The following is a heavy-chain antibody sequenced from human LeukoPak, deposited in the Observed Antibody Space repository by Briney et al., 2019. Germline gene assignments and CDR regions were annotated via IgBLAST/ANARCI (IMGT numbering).Heavy chain of an antibody. D-gene: IGHD3-10*01. CDR3: ARWPPSSFRLSGFDP. CDR2: MNPYSGNT. Sequence: GASVKVSCKASGYTFNYYDINWVRQATGQGLEWMGWMNPYSGNTGYAQKFQGRVTMTRNTSISTAYMELSSLRSEDTAVYYCARWPPSSFRLSGFDPWGQGTLVTVSS. CDR1: GYTFNYYD. V-gene: IGHV1-8*01. J-gene: IGHJ5*02.